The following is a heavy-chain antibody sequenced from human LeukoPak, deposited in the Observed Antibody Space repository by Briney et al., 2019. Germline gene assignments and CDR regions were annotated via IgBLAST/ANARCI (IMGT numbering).Heavy chain of an antibody. D-gene: IGHD1-26*01. CDR2: IYYSGST. J-gene: IGHJ4*02. V-gene: IGHV4-61*08. Sequence: SQTLSLTCTVSSGFISSGGYYWSWIRQHPGKGLEWIGYIYYSGSTNYNSSLKSRVTISVDTSKNQFSLKLSSVTAADTAVYYCARGGSSFDYWGQGTLVTVSS. CDR3: ARGGSSFDY. CDR1: SGFISSGGYY.